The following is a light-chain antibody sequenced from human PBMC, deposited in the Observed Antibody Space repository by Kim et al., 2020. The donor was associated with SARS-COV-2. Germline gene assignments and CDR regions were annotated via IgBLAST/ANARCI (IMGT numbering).Light chain of an antibody. Sequence: QSVTISCTGASSDVGGYNYVSWYQQHPGKAPKLMIYDVSKWPSGVPDRFSGSKSGNTASLTISGLQAEDEAEYYCCSYAGTYTFYVFGTGTKVTVL. J-gene: IGLJ1*01. CDR3: CSYAGTYTFYV. V-gene: IGLV2-11*01. CDR2: DVS. CDR1: SSDVGGYNY.